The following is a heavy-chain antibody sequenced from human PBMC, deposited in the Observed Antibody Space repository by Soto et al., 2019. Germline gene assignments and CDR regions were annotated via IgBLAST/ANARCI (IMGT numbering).Heavy chain of an antibody. V-gene: IGHV4-4*07. D-gene: IGHD3-10*01. Sequence: QVQLQESGPGLVKPSETLSLTCTVSGGSISSHYWNWIRQPAGKGLEWIGRIYTSGSPNYNPSLKSRVTLSVHTSKNQFSLKLSSVTAADTAVYYCARDEGFGELARFDPWGHGTLVTVSS. CDR3: ARDEGFGELARFDP. J-gene: IGHJ5*02. CDR2: IYTSGSP. CDR1: GGSISSHY.